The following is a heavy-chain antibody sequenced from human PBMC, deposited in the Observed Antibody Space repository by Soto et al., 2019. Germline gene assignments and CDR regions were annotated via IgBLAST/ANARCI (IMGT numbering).Heavy chain of an antibody. CDR2: IKSKTDGGTT. CDR3: TTDISQLWCGGWFDP. J-gene: IGHJ5*02. V-gene: IGHV3-15*01. CDR1: GFTFSNAW. Sequence: EVQLVESGGGLVKHGGSLRLSCAASGFTFSNAWMSWVRQAPGKGLEWVGRIKSKTDGGTTDYAAPVKDRFTISRDDSKNTLYLQMNSLKTEDTAVYYCTTDISQLWCGGWFDPWGQGTLVTVSS. D-gene: IGHD5-18*01.